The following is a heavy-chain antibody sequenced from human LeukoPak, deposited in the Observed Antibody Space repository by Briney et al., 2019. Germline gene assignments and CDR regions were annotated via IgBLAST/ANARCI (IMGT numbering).Heavy chain of an antibody. Sequence: GGSLRLSCAASGFTFSSFSMNWVRQAPGKGLEWVSYISRDSGVTYYADSVRGRFTISRANAQNSLSLQMSSLRPEDTAIYYCARDHDWAFDVWGQGTMVTVSS. CDR1: GFTFSSFS. J-gene: IGHJ3*01. D-gene: IGHD3-9*01. V-gene: IGHV3-48*01. CDR2: ISRDSGVT. CDR3: ARDHDWAFDV.